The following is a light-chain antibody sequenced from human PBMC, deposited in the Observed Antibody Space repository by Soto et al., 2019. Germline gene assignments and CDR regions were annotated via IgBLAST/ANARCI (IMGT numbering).Light chain of an antibody. J-gene: IGKJ1*01. CDR1: QSIGRH. CDR2: GAS. Sequence: IQMTQSLSSLSASVGDRVTITCRASQSIGRHLNWYQQTPGRAPSLLIYGASSLQSGVPARFSASGFGTDFTLTISSLQPEDVATYYCQQTHYAPWTFGLGTKVEI. V-gene: IGKV1-39*01. CDR3: QQTHYAPWT.